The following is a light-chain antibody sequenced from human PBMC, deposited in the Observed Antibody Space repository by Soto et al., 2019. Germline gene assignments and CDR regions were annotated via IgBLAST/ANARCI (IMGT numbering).Light chain of an antibody. J-gene: IGKJ4*01. CDR2: ATS. CDR3: KTYHTGPRLT. Sequence: EIVMTQSPATLSVAPGERVTLSCRASQRISSNLAWYQQKPGQTPRLLIYATSTRATGIPARFSGSGSGTEFTLTINSLQSEDFAVYYCKTYHTGPRLTFGRVNKVQN. V-gene: IGKV3-15*01. CDR1: QRISSN.